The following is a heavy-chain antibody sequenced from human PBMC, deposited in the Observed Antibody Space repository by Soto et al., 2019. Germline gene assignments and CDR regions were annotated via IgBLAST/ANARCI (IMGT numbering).Heavy chain of an antibody. V-gene: IGHV1-18*01. CDR1: GYTFTSYG. D-gene: IGHD2-8*01. J-gene: IGHJ4*02. CDR3: ARDDVGYCSNGVCYTKPLDY. Sequence: QVQLVQSGAEVKKPGASVKVSCKASGYTFTSYGTTWVRQAPGQGLEWMGWISTYIGNTHYAQKFQGRVTMTTDTSTTTAYLELRSLRSDDTAVYYCARDDVGYCSNGVCYTKPLDYWGQGALVTVSS. CDR2: ISTYIGNT.